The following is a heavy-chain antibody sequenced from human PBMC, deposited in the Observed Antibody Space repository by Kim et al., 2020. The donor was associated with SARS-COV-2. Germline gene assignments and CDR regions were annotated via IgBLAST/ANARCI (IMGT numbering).Heavy chain of an antibody. D-gene: IGHD5-18*01. CDR1: GYTFTSYG. CDR2: ISAYNGNT. CDR3: ARDVGYSYGYYYYGMDV. Sequence: ASVKVSCKASGYTFTSYGISWVRQAPGQGLEWMGWISAYNGNTNYAQKLQGRVTMTTDTSTSTAYMELRSLRSDDTAVYYCARDVGYSYGYYYYGMDVWGQGTTVTVSS. J-gene: IGHJ6*02. V-gene: IGHV1-18*01.